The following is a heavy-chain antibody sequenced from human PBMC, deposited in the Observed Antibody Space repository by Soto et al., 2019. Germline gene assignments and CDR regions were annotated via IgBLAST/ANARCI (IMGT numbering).Heavy chain of an antibody. CDR2: ISGYNGNE. V-gene: IGHV1-18*01. CDR1: GYTFSNHG. CDR3: ARGDPRGDAPYFDF. Sequence: QVQLVQSGAEVKKPGASVKVSCKASGYTFSNHGINWVRQAPGQGLEWVGWISGYNGNENYAQKVQGRAIVPTDTSTSTAYMELRRLKSDDTAVYYCARGDPRGDAPYFDFWGQGTLVTVSS. D-gene: IGHD3-16*01. J-gene: IGHJ4*02.